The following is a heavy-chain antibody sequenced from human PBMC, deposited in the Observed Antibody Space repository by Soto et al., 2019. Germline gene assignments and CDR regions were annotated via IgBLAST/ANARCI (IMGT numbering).Heavy chain of an antibody. CDR1: GFTFSRYG. Sequence: QVQVVESGGGVVQAGRSLRLSCEVSGFTFSRYGMHWVRQSPGKGLEWVASIWYDGSNKNYGESVKGRFAVSRDDLKKTIYKQLNSLIVDDPTVYYCARDIEFVDSVSTIVHDYAFSAIDGWGQWNTVTVSS. V-gene: IGHV3-33*01. D-gene: IGHD2-2*01. CDR2: IWYDGSNK. J-gene: IGHJ6*02. CDR3: ARDIEFVDSVSTIVHDYAFSAIDG.